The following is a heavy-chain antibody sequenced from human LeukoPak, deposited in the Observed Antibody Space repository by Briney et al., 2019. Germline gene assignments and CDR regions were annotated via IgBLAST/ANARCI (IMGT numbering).Heavy chain of an antibody. CDR3: ARGGTAMGYFDY. V-gene: IGHV3-48*03. D-gene: IGHD5-18*01. CDR2: ISSSGSTI. Sequence: GGSLRLSCAASGFTFSSYEMNWVRQAPGKGLERVSYISSSGSTIYYADSVKGRFTISRANAKNSLYLQMNSLRAEDTAVYYCARGGTAMGYFDYWGQGTLVTVSS. CDR1: GFTFSSYE. J-gene: IGHJ4*02.